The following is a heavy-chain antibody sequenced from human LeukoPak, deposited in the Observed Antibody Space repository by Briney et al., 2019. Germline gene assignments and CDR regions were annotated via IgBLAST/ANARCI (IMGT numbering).Heavy chain of an antibody. Sequence: KASETLSLTCTVSGGSISSSSYYWGWIRQPPGKGLEWIGSIYYSGSTYYNPSLKSRVTISLDTSVDQFSLRLSSVTAADTAMYYCARGERGSYGDGSYVTYFDVWGRGALDIVSS. CDR1: GGSISSSSYY. CDR3: ARGERGSYGDGSYVTYFDV. D-gene: IGHD4-17*01. V-gene: IGHV4-39*07. CDR2: IYYSGST. J-gene: IGHJ4*02.